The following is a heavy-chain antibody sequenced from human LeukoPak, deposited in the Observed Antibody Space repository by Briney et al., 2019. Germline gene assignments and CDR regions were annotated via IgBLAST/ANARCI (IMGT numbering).Heavy chain of an antibody. CDR3: ARALWLGEGFFDY. CDR1: GFIFSDYY. Sequence: GGSLRLSCAASGFIFSDYYMTWIRQAPGKGLEWISHIGSSGSTIYYADSMKGRFTISRDNTKKSLYLQMNSLRAEDTAVYYCARALWLGEGFFDYWGLGTPVTVSS. CDR2: IGSSGSTI. V-gene: IGHV3-11*04. D-gene: IGHD3-10*01. J-gene: IGHJ4*02.